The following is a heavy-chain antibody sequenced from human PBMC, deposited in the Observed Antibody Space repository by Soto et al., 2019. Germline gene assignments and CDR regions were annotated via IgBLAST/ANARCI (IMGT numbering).Heavy chain of an antibody. CDR3: ARGGDRVWFGEYEPEEGARFDY. V-gene: IGHV1-18*04. CDR1: GYTFTSYG. Sequence: QVQLVQSGAEVKKPGASVKVSCKASGYTFTSYGISWVRQAPGQGLEWMGWISAYNGNTNYAQKLQGRVTMTTDTSTSTAYMGLRSLRSDDTAVYYCARGGDRVWFGEYEPEEGARFDYWGQGTLVTVSS. J-gene: IGHJ4*02. CDR2: ISAYNGNT. D-gene: IGHD3-10*01.